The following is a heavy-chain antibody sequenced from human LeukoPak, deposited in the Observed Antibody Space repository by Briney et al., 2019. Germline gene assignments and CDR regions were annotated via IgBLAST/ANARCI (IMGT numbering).Heavy chain of an antibody. D-gene: IGHD6-6*01. Sequence: ASVKVSCKASGYTFTGYYMHWVRQAPGQGLEWMGWINPNSGGTNYAQKFQGRVTMTRDTSISTAYMELSRLRSDDTAVYYCARLGSSHRLDFYYYIDVWGKGTTVTVSS. CDR2: INPNSGGT. V-gene: IGHV1-2*02. CDR3: ARLGSSHRLDFYYYIDV. CDR1: GYTFTGYY. J-gene: IGHJ6*03.